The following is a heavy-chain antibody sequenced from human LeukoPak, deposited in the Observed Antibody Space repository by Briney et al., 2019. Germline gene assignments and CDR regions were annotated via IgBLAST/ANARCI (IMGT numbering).Heavy chain of an antibody. Sequence: SETLSLTCTVSGGSITTSSSHWGWIRQPPGKGLEFIGSVYFTGSTMYNPSLNSRVTISVDTSKNQFSLKMTSVTAADTAVYYCARYTGFFNYFDPWGQGTLVTVSS. V-gene: IGHV4-39*01. J-gene: IGHJ5*02. D-gene: IGHD1-1*01. CDR1: GGSITTSSSH. CDR2: VYFTGST. CDR3: ARYTGFFNYFDP.